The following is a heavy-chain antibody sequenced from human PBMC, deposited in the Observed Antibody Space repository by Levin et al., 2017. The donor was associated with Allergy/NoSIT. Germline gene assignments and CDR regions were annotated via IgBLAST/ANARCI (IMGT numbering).Heavy chain of an antibody. CDR3: ARRVYDNSGLLRDDAFDI. J-gene: IGHJ3*02. CDR2: IFPGDSDT. Sequence: PGASVKVSCKGSGYSFTSYWIGWVRHMPGKGLEWMGMIFPGDSDTRHGPSFQGQVTISADKSISTAYLQWGSLKASDTAMYYCARRVYDNSGLLRDDAFDIWGQGTMVTVSS. V-gene: IGHV5-51*03. D-gene: IGHD3-22*01. CDR1: GYSFTSYW.